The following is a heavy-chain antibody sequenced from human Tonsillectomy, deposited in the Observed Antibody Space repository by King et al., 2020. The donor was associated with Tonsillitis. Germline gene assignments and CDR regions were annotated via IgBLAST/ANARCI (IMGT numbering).Heavy chain of an antibody. J-gene: IGHJ4*02. D-gene: IGHD3-10*01. Sequence: VQLVESGGGLVKPGGSLRLSCAASGFTFSSYCMNWVRQAPGKGLECVSSISSSSSYIYYADSLKGRFTISRDNAKNSLYLQMNSLRAEDTAVYYCAGYIRGYYFDYWGQGTLVTVSS. V-gene: IGHV3-21*01. CDR1: GFTFSSYC. CDR3: AGYIRGYYFDY. CDR2: ISSSSSYI.